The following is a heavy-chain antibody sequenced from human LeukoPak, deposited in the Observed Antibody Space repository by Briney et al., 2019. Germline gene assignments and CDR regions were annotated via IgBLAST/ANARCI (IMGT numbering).Heavy chain of an antibody. D-gene: IGHD3-10*01. Sequence: SETLSLTCAVSGGSISSSNWWSWVRQPPGKGLEWIGEIYHSGSTNYNPSLKSRVTISVDKSKNQFSLKLSSVTAADTAVYYCARGKEVRPYYYGSGSSGTFVDYWGQGTLVTVSS. CDR2: IYHSGST. CDR1: GGSISSSNW. V-gene: IGHV4-4*02. J-gene: IGHJ4*02. CDR3: ARGKEVRPYYYGSGSSGTFVDY.